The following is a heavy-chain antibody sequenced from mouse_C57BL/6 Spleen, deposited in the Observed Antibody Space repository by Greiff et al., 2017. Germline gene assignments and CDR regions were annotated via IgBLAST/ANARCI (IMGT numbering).Heavy chain of an antibody. Sequence: QVQLQQSGAELAKPGASVKLSCTASGYTFTSYWMHWVKQRPGQGLEWIGYINPSSGYTKYNQKFKDKATLTADKSSSTAYMQLSSLTYEDSAVXYCARKDDYEREIGYAMDYCGQGTAVTVSS. D-gene: IGHD2-4*01. CDR1: GYTFTSYW. V-gene: IGHV1-7*01. J-gene: IGHJ4*01. CDR3: ARKDDYEREIGYAMDY. CDR2: INPSSGYT.